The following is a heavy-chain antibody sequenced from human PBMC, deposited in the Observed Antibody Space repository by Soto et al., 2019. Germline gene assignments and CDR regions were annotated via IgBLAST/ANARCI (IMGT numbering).Heavy chain of an antibody. J-gene: IGHJ6*02. Sequence: QVQLQQWGAGLLKPSETLSLTCAVYGGSFSGYYWSWIRQPPGKGLEWIGEINHSGSTNYNPSLKSRVTISVDTSKNQFSLNLNSVTAADTAVYYCARALDREQWPNQYGMDVWGQGTTVTVSS. CDR2: INHSGST. V-gene: IGHV4-34*01. D-gene: IGHD6-19*01. CDR3: ARALDREQWPNQYGMDV. CDR1: GGSFSGYY.